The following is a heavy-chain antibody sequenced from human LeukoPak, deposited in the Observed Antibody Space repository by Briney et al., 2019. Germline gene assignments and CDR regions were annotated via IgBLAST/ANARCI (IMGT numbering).Heavy chain of an antibody. Sequence: GGSLRLSCAASGFTVSSNYMSWVRQAPGKGLEWVSVIYSGGSTYYADSVKGRFTISRDNSKNTLYLQMNSLRAEDTAVYYCARASIRHSRDTSMVSSFGGLDYWDQGTLVTVSS. V-gene: IGHV3-53*01. CDR1: GFTVSSNY. CDR3: ARASIRHSRDTSMVSSFGGLDY. CDR2: IYSGGST. J-gene: IGHJ4*02. D-gene: IGHD5-18*01.